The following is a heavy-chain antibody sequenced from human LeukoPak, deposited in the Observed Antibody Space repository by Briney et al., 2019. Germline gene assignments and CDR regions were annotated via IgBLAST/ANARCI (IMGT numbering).Heavy chain of an antibody. CDR1: GGSISSYY. CDR2: IYYSGST. Sequence: SETLSLTCTVSGGSISSYYWSWIRQPPGKGLEWIGYIYYSGSTNYNPSLKSRVTISVDTSKNQFSLKLSSVTAADTAVYYCARHQRRIAVAGVVVSGGAFDPWGQGTLVTVSS. CDR3: ARHQRRIAVAGVVVSGGAFDP. J-gene: IGHJ5*02. D-gene: IGHD6-19*01. V-gene: IGHV4-59*08.